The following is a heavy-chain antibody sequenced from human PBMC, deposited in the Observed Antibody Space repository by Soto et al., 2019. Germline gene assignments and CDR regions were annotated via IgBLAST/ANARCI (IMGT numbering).Heavy chain of an antibody. D-gene: IGHD3-10*01. V-gene: IGHV3-23*01. CDR1: GFTFSICS. Sequence: QAGGSLRLSCAASGFTFSICSVGWVRQAPGKGLEWVSVISESGSTYYADSVKGRSTISRDNSRSTVDLQVNSLRADDTAVYFCAKGVKVRLVDSWGQGTLVTVSS. CDR3: AKGVKVRLVDS. J-gene: IGHJ5*01. CDR2: ISESGST.